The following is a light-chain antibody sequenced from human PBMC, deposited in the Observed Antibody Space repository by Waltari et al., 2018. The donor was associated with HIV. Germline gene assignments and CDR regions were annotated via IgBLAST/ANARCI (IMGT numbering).Light chain of an antibody. CDR3: QHYDNFLHT. J-gene: IGKJ2*01. CDR1: QDINNY. Sequence: DIQMTQSPSSLSGSVGERVTITCQASQDINNYLNWYQQKAGRAPKLLIYDATNLEIGVPSRFSGIGSGTDFTLTISNLQPEDIATYYCQHYDNFLHTFGQGTKLEIK. V-gene: IGKV1-33*01. CDR2: DAT.